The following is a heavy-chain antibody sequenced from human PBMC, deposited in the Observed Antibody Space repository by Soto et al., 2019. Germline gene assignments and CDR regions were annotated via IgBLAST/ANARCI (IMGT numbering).Heavy chain of an antibody. CDR2: INSDGSTT. Sequence: GGSLRLSCAASGFTFSSYWMHWVRQVPGKGLVWVSRINSDGSTTTYADSVKGRFTISRDNAKNTLYLQMNSLRVEDTAVYYCARAPVGHFDYWGQGTQVTVSS. CDR3: ARAPVGHFDY. CDR1: GFTFSSYW. V-gene: IGHV3-74*01. J-gene: IGHJ4*02.